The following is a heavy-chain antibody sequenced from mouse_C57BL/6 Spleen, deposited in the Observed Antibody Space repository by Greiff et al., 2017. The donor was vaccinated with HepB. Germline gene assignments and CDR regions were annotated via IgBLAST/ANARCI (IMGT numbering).Heavy chain of an antibody. CDR3: ARGGNPYAMDY. J-gene: IGHJ4*01. Sequence: VKLVESGAELVRPGTSVKMSCKASGYTFTNYWIGWAKQRPGHGLEWIGDIYPGGGYTNYNEKFKGKATLTADKSSSTAYMQFSSLTSEDSAIYYCARGGNPYAMDYWGQGTSVTVSS. D-gene: IGHD2-1*01. CDR2: IYPGGGYT. V-gene: IGHV1-63*01. CDR1: GYTFTNYW.